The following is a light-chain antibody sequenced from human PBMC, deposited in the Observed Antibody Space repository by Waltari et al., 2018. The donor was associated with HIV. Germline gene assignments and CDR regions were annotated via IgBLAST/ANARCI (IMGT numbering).Light chain of an antibody. CDR3: QSYDATAIWI. J-gene: IGLJ2*01. CDR1: GGDIETAS. Sequence: NFVLSQPPSVSESPGQTVIISCTPAGGDIETASVPWFQQRPGSAPRLIIYEDYLRPSGVSDRFSATIDRSSNSASLIVSGLLIEDEADYYCQSYDATAIWIFGGGTTLTV. CDR2: EDY. V-gene: IGLV6-57*04.